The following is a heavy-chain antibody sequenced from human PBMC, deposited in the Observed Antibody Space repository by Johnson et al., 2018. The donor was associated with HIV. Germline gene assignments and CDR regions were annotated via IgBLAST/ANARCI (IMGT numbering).Heavy chain of an antibody. CDR1: GFTFSSYA. CDR3: AREGLWWGAFDI. V-gene: IGHV3-23*04. J-gene: IGHJ3*02. Sequence: VQLVESGVGLVQPGGSLRLSCAASGFTFSSYALTWVRQAPGRGLEWVSAISGNGGSTYYADSVKGRFTISRDNSKNTLYLQMNSLRAEDTAVYYCAREGLWWGAFDIWGQGTMVTVSS. D-gene: IGHD2-21*01. CDR2: ISGNGGST.